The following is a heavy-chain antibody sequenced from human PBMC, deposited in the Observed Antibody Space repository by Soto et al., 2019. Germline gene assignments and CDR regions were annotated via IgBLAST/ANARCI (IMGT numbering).Heavy chain of an antibody. J-gene: IGHJ4*01. V-gene: IGHV1-69*08. CDR3: ARESGGDYPRLDY. D-gene: IGHD4-17*01. CDR2: VIPILGVV. CDR1: GGYYRSYT. Sequence: QVQVVQSGAEVKKPGPSVKVSCKASGGYYRSYTITWVRQAPGQGLEWMGRVIPILGVVNYAQKFQGKVTFTADKSTSTAYMELSSLRSDDTAVYYCARESGGDYPRLDYWGQGTLVTVSS.